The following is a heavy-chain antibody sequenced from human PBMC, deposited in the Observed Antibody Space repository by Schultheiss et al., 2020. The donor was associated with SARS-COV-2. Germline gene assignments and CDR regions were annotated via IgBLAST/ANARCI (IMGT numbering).Heavy chain of an antibody. D-gene: IGHD3-22*01. V-gene: IGHV4-39*02. Sequence: SETLSLTCTVSGGSISSSSYYWGWIRQPPGKGLEWIGEINHSGSTNYNPSLKSRVTISVDTSKNQFSLKLSSVTAADTAVYYCARDSSGYTWFDPWGQGTLVTVSS. CDR1: GGSISSSSYY. CDR3: ARDSSGYTWFDP. CDR2: INHSGST. J-gene: IGHJ5*02.